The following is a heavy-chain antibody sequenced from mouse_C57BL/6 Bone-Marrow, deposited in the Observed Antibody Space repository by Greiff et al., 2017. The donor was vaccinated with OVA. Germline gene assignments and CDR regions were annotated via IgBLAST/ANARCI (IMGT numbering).Heavy chain of an antibody. CDR1: GFTFSDYG. V-gene: IGHV5-15*01. J-gene: IGHJ1*03. CDR2: ISNLAYSI. CDR3: ARLRILGYFDV. Sequence: VQLVASGGGLVQPGGSLTLSCAASGFTFSDYGLAWVRQAPRKGPEWVAFISNLAYSIYYADTVTGRFTISRENAKNTLYLEMSSLRSEDTAMYYCARLRILGYFDVWGTGTTVTVSS.